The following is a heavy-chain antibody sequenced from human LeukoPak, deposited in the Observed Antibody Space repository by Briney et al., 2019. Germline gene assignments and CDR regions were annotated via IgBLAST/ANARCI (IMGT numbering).Heavy chain of an antibody. Sequence: PSETLSLTCTVSGGSISGYYWSWIRQPPGKGLEWIGSINYSGSTNYYPSLKSRVTISVDTTKSQFSLKLSSETAAGTAVYYCAGGGSAGTPHNWFVPWGQGSLVTVCS. V-gene: IGHV4-59*01. J-gene: IGHJ5*02. CDR1: GGSISGYY. D-gene: IGHD6-13*01. CDR2: INYSGST. CDR3: AGGGSAGTPHNWFVP.